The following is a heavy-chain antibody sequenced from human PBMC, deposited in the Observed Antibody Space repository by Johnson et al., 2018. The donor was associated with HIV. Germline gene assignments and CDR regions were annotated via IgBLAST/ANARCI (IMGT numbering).Heavy chain of an antibody. J-gene: IGHJ3*02. D-gene: IGHD6-13*01. CDR1: GFTFSSYA. CDR2: ISYDGSNK. Sequence: VQLVESGGGVVQPGRSLRLSCAASGFTFSSYAMHWVRQAPGKGLEWVAVISYDGSNKYYADSVTGRFTISRDNSKNTLYLQMNSLRTEDTAVYYCARAERGYSSSWVDAFDIWGQGTMVTVSS. V-gene: IGHV3-30*04. CDR3: ARAERGYSSSWVDAFDI.